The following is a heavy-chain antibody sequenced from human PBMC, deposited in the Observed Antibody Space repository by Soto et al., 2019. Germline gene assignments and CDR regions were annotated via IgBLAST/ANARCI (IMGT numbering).Heavy chain of an antibody. Sequence: KTSETLSLTCAVYGGSFSGYYWSWIRQPPGKGLEWIGEINHSGSTNYNPSLKSRVTISVDTSKNQFSLKLSSVTAADTAVYYCARSTGPRALYDFWSGYYLKPNWFDPWGQGTLVTVSS. CDR1: GGSFSGYY. V-gene: IGHV4-34*01. CDR3: ARSTGPRALYDFWSGYYLKPNWFDP. CDR2: INHSGST. J-gene: IGHJ5*02. D-gene: IGHD3-3*01.